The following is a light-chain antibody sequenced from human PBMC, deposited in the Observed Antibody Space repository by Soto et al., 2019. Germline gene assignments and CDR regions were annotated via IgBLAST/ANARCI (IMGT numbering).Light chain of an antibody. J-gene: IGKJ2*01. Sequence: DIVMTQSPDSLAVSLGERATINCKSSQSVLYSSNNKNYLAWYQQKPGQPPKLLIYWASTRESGVPDRFSGSGSGTDFTLTISSLQAEDVAVYYCQQYYSIPNTFGRGTKLEIK. V-gene: IGKV4-1*01. CDR3: QQYYSIPNT. CDR1: QSVLYSSNNKNY. CDR2: WAS.